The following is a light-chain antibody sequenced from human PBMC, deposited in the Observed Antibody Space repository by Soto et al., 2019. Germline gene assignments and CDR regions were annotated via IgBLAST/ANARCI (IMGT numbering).Light chain of an antibody. CDR3: QQSYSTPRT. CDR2: GAS. V-gene: IGKV3D-15*01. CDR1: QSVSSN. J-gene: IGKJ1*01. Sequence: EIVMPQSPAALSVSPGERANLSCRASQSVSSNLAWYQQKPGQAPRLLIDGASTRATGIPARFSGSGSGTDFTLTISSLQPEDFATYYCQQSYSTPRTFGQGTKVDIK.